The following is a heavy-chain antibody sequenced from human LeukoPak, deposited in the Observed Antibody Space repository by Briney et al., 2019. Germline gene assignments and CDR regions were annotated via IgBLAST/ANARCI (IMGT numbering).Heavy chain of an antibody. CDR1: GFTFSSYG. V-gene: IGHV3-30*02. J-gene: IGHJ6*03. CDR3: AKVGATAYYYYYYYMDV. D-gene: IGHD1-26*01. CDR2: IRYDGSNK. Sequence: GGSLRLSCAASGFTFSSYGMHWVRQAPGKGLEWVAFIRYDGSNKYYADSVKGRFTISRDNSKNTLYLQMNSLRAEDTAVYYCAKVGATAYYYYYYYMDVWGKGTTVTVSS.